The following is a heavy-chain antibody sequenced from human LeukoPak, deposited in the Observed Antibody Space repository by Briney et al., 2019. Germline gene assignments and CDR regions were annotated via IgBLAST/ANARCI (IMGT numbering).Heavy chain of an antibody. CDR1: TFTLSSYN. V-gene: IGHV3-21*04. CDR3: AKEVHGSGSSFDY. Sequence: GGSLRLSCAASTFTLSSYNMNWVRQAPGKGLEWVSSISYSGSYIYYRDSVKGRFTISRDNSKNTLYLQMNSLRAEDTAVYYCAKEVHGSGSSFDYWGQGTLVTVSS. D-gene: IGHD3-10*01. J-gene: IGHJ4*02. CDR2: ISYSGSYI.